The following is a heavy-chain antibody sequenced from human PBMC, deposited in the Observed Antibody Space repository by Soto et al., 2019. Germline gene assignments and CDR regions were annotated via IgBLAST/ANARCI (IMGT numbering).Heavy chain of an antibody. CDR1: GFSFSSYW. CDR2: ISGSGGST. CDR3: AKSFYDLYYFDY. V-gene: IGHV3-23*01. Sequence: GGSLRLSCAASGFSFSSYWMHWVRQAPGKGLEWVSAISGSGGSTYYADSVKGRFTISRDNSKNTLYLQVNSLRAEDTAVYYCAKSFYDLYYFDYWGQGTLVTVSS. D-gene: IGHD3-3*01. J-gene: IGHJ4*02.